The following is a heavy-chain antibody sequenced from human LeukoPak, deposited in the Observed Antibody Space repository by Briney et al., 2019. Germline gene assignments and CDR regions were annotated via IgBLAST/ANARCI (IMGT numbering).Heavy chain of an antibody. D-gene: IGHD6-13*01. J-gene: IGHJ6*02. Sequence: GGSLRLSCAASGFTFSSSAMSWVRQAPGKGLEWVSVIYSGGSTYYADSVKGRFTISRDNSKNTLYLQMNSLRAEDTAVYYCTVAAAGYYYYGMDVWGQGTMVTVSS. CDR3: TVAAAGYYYYGMDV. CDR2: IYSGGST. CDR1: GFTFSSSA. V-gene: IGHV3-53*01.